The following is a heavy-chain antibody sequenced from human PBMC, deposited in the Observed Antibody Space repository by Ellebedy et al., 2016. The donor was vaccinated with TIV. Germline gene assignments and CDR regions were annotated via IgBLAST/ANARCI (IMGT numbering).Heavy chain of an antibody. Sequence: ASVKVSXKASGYAFTTYYVHWVRQAPGQGLEWMGIINPGGAKTNYTQKFQGRVTMTRDTSTNTVHLELSSVRSEDTAVYYCARGGYGSESFYRLDYWGQGTQVTVSS. D-gene: IGHD3-10*01. CDR1: GYAFTTYY. CDR2: INPGGAKT. V-gene: IGHV1-46*01. CDR3: ARGGYGSESFYRLDY. J-gene: IGHJ4*02.